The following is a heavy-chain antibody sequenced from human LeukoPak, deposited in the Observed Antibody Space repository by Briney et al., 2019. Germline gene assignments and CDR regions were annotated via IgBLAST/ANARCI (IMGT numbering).Heavy chain of an antibody. CDR1: GYTFTNSY. CDR3: TLYNY. Sequence: ASVKVSCKASGYTFTNSYIHWVRQAPGQVLEWMGLINPDGGNTNYAQNFQGRVTLTRDTSTSTVYMELSSLRSEDMAFYYCTLYNYWGQGTLVTVSS. V-gene: IGHV1-46*01. CDR2: INPDGGNT. D-gene: IGHD2-2*02. J-gene: IGHJ4*02.